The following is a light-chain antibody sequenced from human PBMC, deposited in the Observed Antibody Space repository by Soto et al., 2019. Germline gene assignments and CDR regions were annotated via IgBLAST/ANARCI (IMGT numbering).Light chain of an antibody. J-gene: IGKJ1*01. CDR1: QSVSIRH. V-gene: IGKV3-20*01. Sequence: TVLTQSPGTLSLSPGEGATLSCRTSQSVSIRHLAWYQQRPGQAPRLLIYATSDRATGTPDRFSGSGSGTDFTLTITSLEPEDFAVYYCQQYGTSWTFGQGTKVEI. CDR2: ATS. CDR3: QQYGTSWT.